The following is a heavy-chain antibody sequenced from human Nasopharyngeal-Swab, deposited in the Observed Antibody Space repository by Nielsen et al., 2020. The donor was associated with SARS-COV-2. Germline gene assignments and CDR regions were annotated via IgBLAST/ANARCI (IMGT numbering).Heavy chain of an antibody. CDR1: GYTFTGYF. CDR3: ARESKLGRRGWVYFDF. Sequence: ASVKVSCKTSGYTFTGYFIHWVRQAPGQGLEWMGRVNPSTGGTDYAQNFQGRVIMSRDTSITTAYMELSSLTSDDTAVFYCARESKLGRRGWVYFDFWGQGALVTVSS. J-gene: IGHJ4*02. CDR2: VNPSTGGT. V-gene: IGHV1-2*06. D-gene: IGHD6-19*01.